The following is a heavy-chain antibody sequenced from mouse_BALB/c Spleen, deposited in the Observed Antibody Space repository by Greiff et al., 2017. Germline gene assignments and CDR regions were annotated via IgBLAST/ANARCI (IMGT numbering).Heavy chain of an antibody. CDR2: IWSGGST. D-gene: IGHD1-1*01. Sequence: QVQLQQSGPGLVQPSQSLSITCTVSGFSLTSYGVHWVRQSPGKGLEWLGVIWSGGSTDYNAAFISRLSISKDNSKSQVFFKMNSLQANDTAIYYCARFYGSSWGYAMDYWGQGTSVTVSS. J-gene: IGHJ4*01. CDR3: ARFYGSSWGYAMDY. CDR1: GFSLTSYG. V-gene: IGHV2-2*02.